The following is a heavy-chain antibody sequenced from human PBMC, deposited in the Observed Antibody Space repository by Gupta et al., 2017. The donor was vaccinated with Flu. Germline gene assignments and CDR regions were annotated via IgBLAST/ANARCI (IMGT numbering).Heavy chain of an antibody. CDR2: IYTSGST. Sequence: QVQLQESGPGLVKPSQTLSLTCTVSGGSISRGSYYWSWIRQPAGKGLEWIGRIYTSGSTNYNPSLKSRVTISVDTSKNQFSLKLSSVTAADTAVYYCASSGYSPGDYWGQGTLVTVSS. CDR3: ASSGYSPGDY. J-gene: IGHJ4*02. CDR1: GGSISRGSYY. D-gene: IGHD3-22*01. V-gene: IGHV4-61*02.